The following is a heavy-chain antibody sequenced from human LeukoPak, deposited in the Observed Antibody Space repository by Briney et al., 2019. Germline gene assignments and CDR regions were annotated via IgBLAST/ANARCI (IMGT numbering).Heavy chain of an antibody. D-gene: IGHD3/OR15-3a*01. J-gene: IGHJ4*02. CDR2: ITGNGDTT. V-gene: IGHV3-23*01. CDR3: AKEPQGTGYFDY. Sequence: GGSLRLSCTASGFTFSTYPMYWVRQAPGKGLEWVSAITGNGDTTYYADSMKGRFTLSRDNSKNTLYLQMNSLRAEDTAVYYCAKEPQGTGYFDYWGQGTLVTVSS. CDR1: GFTFSTYP.